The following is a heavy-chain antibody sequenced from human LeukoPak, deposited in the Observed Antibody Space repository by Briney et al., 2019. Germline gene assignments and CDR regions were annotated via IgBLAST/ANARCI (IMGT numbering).Heavy chain of an antibody. CDR3: ARDRYYYDSSARYFDY. CDR2: IYTSGSP. V-gene: IGHV4-4*07. Sequence: SETLSLTCSVSGDSISSYYWSWIRQPAGKGLEWVGRIYTSGSPNYNPSLKSRVTMSVDTSKNQFSLKLSSVRAADTAVYYSARDRYYYDSSARYFDYWGQGTLVTVSS. CDR1: GDSISSYY. D-gene: IGHD3-22*01. J-gene: IGHJ4*02.